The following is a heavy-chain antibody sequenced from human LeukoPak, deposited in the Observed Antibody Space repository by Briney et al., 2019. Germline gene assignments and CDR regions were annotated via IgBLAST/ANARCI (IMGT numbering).Heavy chain of an antibody. CDR2: IYYSGST. J-gene: IGHJ6*03. CDR1: GGSFSGYY. V-gene: IGHV4-39*01. Sequence: PSETLSLTCAVYGGSFSGYYWGWIRRPPGKGLEWIGSIYYSGSTYYNPSLKSRVTISVDTSKNQFSLKLSSVTAADTAVYYCARNLYYMDVWGKGTTVTVSS. CDR3: ARNLYYMDV.